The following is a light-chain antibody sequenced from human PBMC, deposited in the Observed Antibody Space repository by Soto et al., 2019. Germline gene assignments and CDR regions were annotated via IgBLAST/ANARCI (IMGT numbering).Light chain of an antibody. CDR3: MQRMEFPIT. CDR2: SLS. Sequence: DVVMTQTPLSLPVTPGEPASIACSCSRSRLGSNGGNTYVDWYXQRQGQXXHXLIYSLSYRASGVPDRFSGSGSGTDLTMKISRVEAEDVGVYYCMQRMEFPITFGQGTRLEIK. V-gene: IGKV2-40*01. CDR1: RSRLGSNGGNTY. J-gene: IGKJ5*01.